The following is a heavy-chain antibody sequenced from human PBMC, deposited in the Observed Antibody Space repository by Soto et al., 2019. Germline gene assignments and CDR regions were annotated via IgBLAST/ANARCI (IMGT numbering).Heavy chain of an antibody. D-gene: IGHD2-21*01. CDR3: TSPLFTSGYYYYGMDV. J-gene: IGHJ6*02. CDR2: IRSKAYGGTT. CDR1: GFTFGDYA. Sequence: GGSLILSCTASGFTFGDYAMSWVRQAPGKGLEWVGFIRSKAYGGTTEYAASVKGRFTISRDDSKSIAYLQMNSLKTEDTAVYYCTSPLFTSGYYYYGMDVWGQGTTVTVSS. V-gene: IGHV3-49*04.